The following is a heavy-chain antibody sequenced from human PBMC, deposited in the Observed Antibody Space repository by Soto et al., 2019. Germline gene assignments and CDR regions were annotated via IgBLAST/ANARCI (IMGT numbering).Heavy chain of an antibody. D-gene: IGHD6-19*01. CDR3: AIPRGAVAGPFDY. Sequence: SETLSLTCTVSGGSISSSSYYWGWIRQPPGKGLEWIGSIYYSGSTYYNPSLKSRVTISVDTSKNQFSLKLSSVTAADTAVYYCAIPRGAVAGPFDYWGQGTLVTVSS. CDR1: GGSISSSSYY. CDR2: IYYSGST. V-gene: IGHV4-39*01. J-gene: IGHJ4*02.